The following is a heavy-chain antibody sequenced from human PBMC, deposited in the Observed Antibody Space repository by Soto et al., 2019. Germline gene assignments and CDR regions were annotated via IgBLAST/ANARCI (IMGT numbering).Heavy chain of an antibody. V-gene: IGHV3-30-3*01. CDR1: GFTFSSYG. D-gene: IGHD2-8*02. CDR2: ISYDGSNK. J-gene: IGHJ6*02. Sequence: GGSLRLSCAASGFTFSSYGMHWVRQAPGKGLEWVAVISYDGSNKDYADSVKGRFTISRDNSKNTLYLQMNSLRAEDTAVYYCARDLQERGFPGYYYYGMDVWGQGTTVTVSS. CDR3: ARDLQERGFPGYYYYGMDV.